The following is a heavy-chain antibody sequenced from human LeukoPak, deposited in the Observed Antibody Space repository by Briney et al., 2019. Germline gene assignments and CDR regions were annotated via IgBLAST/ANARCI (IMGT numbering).Heavy chain of an antibody. Sequence: PGGSPRLSCQGSGSKFTTQWISWVRQMPGKGLEWMGRVHPSDSYTKYSPSFQGHVSISADKSISTAYLQWSSLRASDAAMYYCARHVDSAGGVWGVVAFDIWGEKPGVTVSS. CDR3: ARHVDSAGGVWGVVAFDI. CDR2: VHPSDSYT. V-gene: IGHV5-10-1*01. D-gene: IGHD2-21*02. J-gene: IGHJ3*02. CDR1: GSKFTTQW.